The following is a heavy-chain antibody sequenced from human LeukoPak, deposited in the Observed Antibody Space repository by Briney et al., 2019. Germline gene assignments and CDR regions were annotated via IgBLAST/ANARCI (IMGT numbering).Heavy chain of an antibody. V-gene: IGHV4-59*01. J-gene: IGHJ4*02. Sequence: SETLSLTCTVSGGSISSYYWSWIRQPPGKGLEWIGYIYYSGSTNYNPSLKSRVTISVDTSKNQFSLKLSSVTAADTAVYYCARGANPYYYDSSGYYYWGQGTLVTVSS. CDR2: IYYSGST. D-gene: IGHD3-22*01. CDR3: ARGANPYYYDSSGYYY. CDR1: GGSISSYY.